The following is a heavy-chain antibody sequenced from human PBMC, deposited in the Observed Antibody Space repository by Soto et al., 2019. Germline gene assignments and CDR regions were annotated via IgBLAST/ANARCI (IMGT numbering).Heavy chain of an antibody. CDR3: AGTYYSLDY. J-gene: IGHJ4*02. CDR1: GFTFSSYY. CDR2: ITSSGSHI. V-gene: IGHV3-21*01. D-gene: IGHD1-26*01. Sequence: GGSLRLSCAASGFTFSSYYMNWVRQAPGKGLEWVSSITSSGSHIYYADSVKGRFTISRDNAKNSLYLQMNSLRAEDTAVYYCAGTYYSLDYWGQGTLVTVSS.